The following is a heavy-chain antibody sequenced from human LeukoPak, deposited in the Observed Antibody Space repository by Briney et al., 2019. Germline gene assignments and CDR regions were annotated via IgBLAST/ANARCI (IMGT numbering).Heavy chain of an antibody. Sequence: GESLTLSYAASGLNFDDYAMHWVRQAPGKGLEWVSGISWNSGSIDYADSVKGRFTISRDNAKNSLYLQMNSLRAEDTALYYCAKDNAVIVGATYPDYWGQGTLVTVSS. J-gene: IGHJ4*02. CDR3: AKDNAVIVGATYPDY. D-gene: IGHD1-26*01. CDR1: GLNFDDYA. CDR2: ISWNSGSI. V-gene: IGHV3-9*01.